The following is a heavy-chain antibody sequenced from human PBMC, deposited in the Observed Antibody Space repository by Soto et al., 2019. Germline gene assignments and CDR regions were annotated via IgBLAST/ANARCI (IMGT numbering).Heavy chain of an antibody. CDR1: GGSFSGYY. CDR3: AGERVYYDFWSGYYPSAHGVWFDP. D-gene: IGHD3-3*01. J-gene: IGHJ5*02. CDR2: INHSGST. V-gene: IGHV4-34*01. Sequence: PSETLSLTCAVYGGSFSGYYWSWIRQPPGKGLEWIGEINHSGSTNYSPSLKSRVTISVDTSKNQFSLKLSSVTAADTAVYYCAGERVYYDFWSGYYPSAHGVWFDPWGQGTLVTVS.